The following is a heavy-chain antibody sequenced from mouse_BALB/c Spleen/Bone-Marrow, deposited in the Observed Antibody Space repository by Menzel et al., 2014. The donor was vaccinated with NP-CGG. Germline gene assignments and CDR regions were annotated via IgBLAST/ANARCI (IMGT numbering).Heavy chain of an antibody. CDR2: IWSGGST. V-gene: IGHV2-2*02. D-gene: IGHD2-12*01. Sequence: VQLQQSGPGLVQPSRSLSITCTVSNFSLTNYGVHWVRQSPGKGLEWLGVIWSGGSTDYNAAFISRLSIRKDNSKSQVFFKMNSLQANDTAIYYCARNPIRRDAMDYWGQGTSVTVSS. J-gene: IGHJ4*01. CDR3: ARNPIRRDAMDY. CDR1: NFSLTNYG.